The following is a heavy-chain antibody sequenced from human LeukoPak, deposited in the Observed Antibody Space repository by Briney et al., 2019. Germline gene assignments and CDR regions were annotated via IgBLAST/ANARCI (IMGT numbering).Heavy chain of an antibody. V-gene: IGHV3-7*01. D-gene: IGHD6-6*01. CDR3: ARTRRVRSFLAARSTFDY. J-gene: IGHJ4*02. Sequence: QSGGSLRLSCATSGFTFSSYWMSWVRQAPGKGLEWVANIKQDGSEKYYVDSVKGRFTISRDNAKNSLYLQMNSLRAEDTAVYYCARTRRVRSFLAARSTFDYWGQGTLVTVSS. CDR2: IKQDGSEK. CDR1: GFTFSSYW.